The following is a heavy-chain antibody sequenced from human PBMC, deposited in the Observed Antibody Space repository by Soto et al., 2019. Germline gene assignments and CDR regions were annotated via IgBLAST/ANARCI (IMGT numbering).Heavy chain of an antibody. D-gene: IGHD6-13*01. Sequence: QVQLVQSGAEVKKPGSSVKVSCKASGGTFSCYTISWVRQAPGQGLEWMGRIIPILGIANYAQKFQGRVTITADKSTSTAYMELSSLRSEDTAVYYCARDRAAAGTPFDYWGQGTLVTVSS. V-gene: IGHV1-69*08. CDR3: ARDRAAAGTPFDY. J-gene: IGHJ4*02. CDR1: GGTFSCYT. CDR2: IIPILGIA.